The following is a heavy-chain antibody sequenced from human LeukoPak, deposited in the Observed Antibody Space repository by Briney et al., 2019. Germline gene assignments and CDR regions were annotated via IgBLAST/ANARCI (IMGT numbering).Heavy chain of an antibody. CDR3: ARFLYNCSGGSCYFDY. Sequence: GGSLRLSCAASGFTFSRHGMTWVRQAPGKGLEWVAVISYDGSNKYYADSVKGRFTISRDNSKNTLYLQMNSLRAEDTAVYYCARFLYNCSGGSCYFDYWGQGTLVTVSS. J-gene: IGHJ4*02. D-gene: IGHD2-15*01. V-gene: IGHV3-30*03. CDR1: GFTFSRHG. CDR2: ISYDGSNK.